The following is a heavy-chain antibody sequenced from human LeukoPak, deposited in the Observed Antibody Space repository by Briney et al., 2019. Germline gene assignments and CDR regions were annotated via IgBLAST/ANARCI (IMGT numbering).Heavy chain of an antibody. V-gene: IGHV3-30-3*01. J-gene: IGHJ4*02. CDR1: ALTLSGYA. Sequence: GRSLRLSCPASALTLSGYAMHWVRQAPGKGLEWVAVISYDGDEKYYADSVKGRFTISRDNSKNTLYLQMNSLRADDTAVYYCAKDRYCSSTRCYGDFDYWGQGTLVTVSS. CDR2: ISYDGDEK. D-gene: IGHD2-2*01. CDR3: AKDRYCSSTRCYGDFDY.